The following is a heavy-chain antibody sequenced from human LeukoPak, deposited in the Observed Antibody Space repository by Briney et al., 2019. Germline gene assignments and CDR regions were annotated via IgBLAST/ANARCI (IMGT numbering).Heavy chain of an antibody. Sequence: GGSLRLSCAASGFTFSDYYMSWIRQAPGKGLEWVSYISSSGSTIYYADSVKGRFTISRDNAKNSQYLQMNSLRAEDTAVYYCARETESINYYESSGYGWFDPWGQGTLVTVSS. CDR3: ARETESINYYESSGYGWFDP. J-gene: IGHJ5*02. CDR1: GFTFSDYY. V-gene: IGHV3-11*04. CDR2: ISSSGSTI. D-gene: IGHD3-22*01.